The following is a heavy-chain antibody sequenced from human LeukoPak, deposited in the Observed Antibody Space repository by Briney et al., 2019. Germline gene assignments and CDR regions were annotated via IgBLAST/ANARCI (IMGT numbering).Heavy chain of an antibody. CDR3: ARERAYYGDYADY. V-gene: IGHV4-39*07. J-gene: IGHJ4*02. Sequence: PSETLSLTCTVSGGSISSSSYYWGWIRQPPGKGLEWIGSIYYSGSTYYNPSLKSRVTISVDTSKNQFSLKLSSVTAADTAVYYCARERAYYGDYADYWGQGTLVTVSS. CDR1: GGSISSSSYY. CDR2: IYYSGST. D-gene: IGHD4-17*01.